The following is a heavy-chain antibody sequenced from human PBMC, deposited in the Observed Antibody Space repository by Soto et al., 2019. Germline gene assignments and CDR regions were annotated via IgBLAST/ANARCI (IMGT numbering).Heavy chain of an antibody. J-gene: IGHJ6*02. V-gene: IGHV5-10-1*01. CDR1: GYSFTSYW. CDR3: ARRGDVGYCSSTSCYLGGYYYYGMDV. Sequence: PGESLKISCNGSGYSFTSYWISWVRQMSGKGLEWMGRIDPSDSYTNYSPSFQGHVTISADKSISTAYLQWSSLKASDTAMYYCARRGDVGYCSSTSCYLGGYYYYGMDVWGQGTTVTVSS. CDR2: IDPSDSYT. D-gene: IGHD2-2*01.